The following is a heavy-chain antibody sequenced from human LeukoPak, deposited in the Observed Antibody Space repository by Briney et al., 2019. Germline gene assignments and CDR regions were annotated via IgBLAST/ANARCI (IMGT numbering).Heavy chain of an antibody. CDR1: GFTFSNAW. CDR2: IKSKTDGGTT. V-gene: IGHV3-15*01. Sequence: GGSLRLSCAASGFTFSNAWMSWVRQVPGKGLEWVGRIKSKTDGGTTDYAAPVKGRFTISRDDSKNTLYLQMNSLKTEDTAVYYCTTWIQLWWDLDYWGQGTLVTVSS. CDR3: TTWIQLWWDLDY. J-gene: IGHJ4*02. D-gene: IGHD5-18*01.